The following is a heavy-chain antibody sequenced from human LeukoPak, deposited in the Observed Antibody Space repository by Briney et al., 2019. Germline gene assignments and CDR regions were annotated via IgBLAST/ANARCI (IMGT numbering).Heavy chain of an antibody. V-gene: IGHV7-4-1*02. D-gene: IGHD2-15*01. CDR3: ARSSGGSAFDY. CDR1: GYPFITYT. J-gene: IGHJ4*02. Sequence: ASVKVSCKASGYPFITYTMNWLRQAPGQGLEWMGWINTNTGNPTYAQGFTGRFVFSLDTSVSTAYLQISSLKAEDTAVYYCARSSGGSAFDYWGQGTLVTVSS. CDR2: INTNTGNP.